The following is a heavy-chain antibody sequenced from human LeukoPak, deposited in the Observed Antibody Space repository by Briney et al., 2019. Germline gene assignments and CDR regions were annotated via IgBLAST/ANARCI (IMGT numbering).Heavy chain of an antibody. V-gene: IGHV4-59*08. D-gene: IGHD2-2*01. J-gene: IGHJ5*02. CDR1: GGSISSYY. Sequence: SETLSLTCTVSGGSISSYYWSWLRQPPGKGLEWIGYIYYSGSTNYNPSLKSRVTISVDTSKNQFSLKLSSVTAADTAVYYCARGNGYCSSTSCSIWFDPWGQGTLVTVSS. CDR3: ARGNGYCSSTSCSIWFDP. CDR2: IYYSGST.